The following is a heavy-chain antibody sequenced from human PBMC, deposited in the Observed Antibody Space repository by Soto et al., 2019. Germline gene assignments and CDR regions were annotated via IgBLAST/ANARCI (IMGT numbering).Heavy chain of an antibody. CDR1: GYTFTTYG. D-gene: IGHD5-18*01. CDR3: ARDGRKELWVEGRNAMDA. Sequence: QVQLVQSGPEVKKPGASVKVSCKASGYTFTTYGISWVRQAPGQGLEWMGWISGYNGQTNYAQKFRGRVTITTDTSTSTAYMELRGLRSDDTARYYCARDGRKELWVEGRNAMDAWGQGTTVTVSS. J-gene: IGHJ6*02. CDR2: ISGYNGQT. V-gene: IGHV1-18*01.